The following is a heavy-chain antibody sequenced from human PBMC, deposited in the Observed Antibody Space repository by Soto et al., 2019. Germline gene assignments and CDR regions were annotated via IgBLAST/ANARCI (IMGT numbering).Heavy chain of an antibody. Sequence: QVQLVESGGGVVQPGRSLRLSCAASGFTFSSYGMHWVRQAPGKGLEWVAVIWYDGSNEYYADSVKGRFTISRDNSKNTLYLQMNSLRAEDTAVYYCARDGSGSYYNYYGMDVWGQGTTVTVSS. CDR3: ARDGSGSYYNYYGMDV. V-gene: IGHV3-33*01. J-gene: IGHJ6*02. CDR1: GFTFSSYG. CDR2: IWYDGSNE. D-gene: IGHD3-10*01.